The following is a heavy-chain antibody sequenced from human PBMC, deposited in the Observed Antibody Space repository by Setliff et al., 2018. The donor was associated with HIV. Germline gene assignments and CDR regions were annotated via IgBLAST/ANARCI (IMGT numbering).Heavy chain of an antibody. D-gene: IGHD3-10*01. V-gene: IGHV3-15*01. CDR1: GFNFRNAW. CDR2: IKTKSDGWTT. CDR3: TIDRRVTMVRGTDYYYYYMDV. Sequence: GGSLRLSCAASGFNFRNAWMSWVRLASGGGLEWVGRIKTKSDGWTTDYAAPVKGRFTISRDDSKNTLYLLMNSLKTEDTAIYYCTIDRRVTMVRGTDYYYYYMDVWGKGTTVTVSS. J-gene: IGHJ6*03.